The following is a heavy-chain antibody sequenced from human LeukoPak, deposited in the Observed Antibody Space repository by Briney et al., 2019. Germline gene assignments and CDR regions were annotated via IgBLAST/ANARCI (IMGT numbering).Heavy chain of an antibody. J-gene: IGHJ4*02. Sequence: SETLSLTCTVSGDSISSYNYFWGWIRQPPGKGLEWVGSIYYRGNTYYNPSLKSRVTLSADTSKNQFSLKVTSVTAADTAVYYCARASSGYYWDFDYWGQGALVTISS. D-gene: IGHD3-22*01. CDR1: GDSISSYNYF. V-gene: IGHV4-39*01. CDR2: IYYRGNT. CDR3: ARASSGYYWDFDY.